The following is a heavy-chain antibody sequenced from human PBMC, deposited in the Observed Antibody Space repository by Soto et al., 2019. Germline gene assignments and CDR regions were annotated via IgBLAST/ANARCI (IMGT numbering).Heavy chain of an antibody. V-gene: IGHV3-23*01. J-gene: IGHJ1*01. CDR1: GFTFSSYA. Sequence: GESLKISCAASGFTFSSYAMSWVRQAPGKGLEWVSAISGSGGSTYYADSVKGRFTISRDNSKNTLYRQMNSLRAEDTAVYYCAKGLEAVAGTAYFQHWGQGTLVTVSS. CDR2: ISGSGGST. CDR3: AKGLEAVAGTAYFQH. D-gene: IGHD6-19*01.